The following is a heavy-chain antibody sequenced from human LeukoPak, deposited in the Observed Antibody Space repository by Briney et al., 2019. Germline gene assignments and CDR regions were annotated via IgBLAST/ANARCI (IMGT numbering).Heavy chain of an antibody. CDR3: ARDRGYCSSTSCYNWFDP. CDR2: ISYDGSNK. CDR1: GFTVSSNY. J-gene: IGHJ5*02. Sequence: GGSLRLSCAASGFTVSSNYMSWVRQAPGKGLEWVAVISYDGSNKYYADSVKGRFTISRDNSKNTLYLQMNSLRAEDTAVYYCARDRGYCSSTSCYNWFDPWGQGTLVTVSS. D-gene: IGHD2-2*01. V-gene: IGHV3-30-3*01.